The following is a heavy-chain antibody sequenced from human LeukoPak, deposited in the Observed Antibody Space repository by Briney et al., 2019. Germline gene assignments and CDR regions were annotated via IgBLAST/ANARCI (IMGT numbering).Heavy chain of an antibody. D-gene: IGHD4-23*01. V-gene: IGHV3-23*01. CDR3: AKSTSPVGTFDY. Sequence: GGSLRLSCAASGFTFSNYAMSWVRQAPGKGLECVSVISGSGGSTYYADSVEGRFTPSRDTSKNTLYLHTNSLRAEDTAVYYCAKSTSPVGTFDYWGQGTLVTVSS. J-gene: IGHJ4*02. CDR1: GFTFSNYA. CDR2: ISGSGGST.